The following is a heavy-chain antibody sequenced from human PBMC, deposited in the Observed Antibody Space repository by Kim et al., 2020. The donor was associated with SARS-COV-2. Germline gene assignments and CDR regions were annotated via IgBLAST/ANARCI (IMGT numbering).Heavy chain of an antibody. CDR3: ARDRGIDWYP. D-gene: IGHD3-9*01. Sequence: TIYYAESVKGRFTISRDNAKNSLYLQMNSLRDEDTAVYYCARDRGIDWYPWGQGTLVTVSS. V-gene: IGHV3-48*02. CDR2: TI. J-gene: IGHJ5*02.